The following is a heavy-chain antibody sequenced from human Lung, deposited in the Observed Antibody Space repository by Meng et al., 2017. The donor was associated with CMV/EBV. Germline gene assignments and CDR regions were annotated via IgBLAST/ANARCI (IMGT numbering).Heavy chain of an antibody. J-gene: IGHJ4*02. CDR2: ISHGGRT. CDR3: ARGRTDFDS. D-gene: IGHD1-1*01. Sequence: SETLSLTCAVYGGSLTDYFWSWIRQSPEKGLEWIGDISHGGRTNYNPSLKRRVTISVDTSNHQFSLRVASVTAADTAVYYCARGRTDFDSWGQGTLVTVSS. V-gene: IGHV4-34*01. CDR1: GGSLTDYF.